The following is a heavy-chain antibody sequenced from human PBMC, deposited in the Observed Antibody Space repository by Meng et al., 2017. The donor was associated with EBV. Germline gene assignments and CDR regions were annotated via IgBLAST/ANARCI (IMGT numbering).Heavy chain of an antibody. CDR2: IIPIFGTA. CDR1: GGAFSSYA. Sequence: QVQLVQSGAEVKKPGSSVKVSCKASGGAFSSYAISWVRQAPGQGLEWMGGIIPIFGTANYAQKFQGRVTITADESTSTAYMELSSLRSEDTAVYYCAREWPNYYDSSGYFLCGKGTLVNVSS. V-gene: IGHV1-69*01. D-gene: IGHD3-22*01. CDR3: AREWPNYYDSSGYFL. J-gene: IGHJ4*02.